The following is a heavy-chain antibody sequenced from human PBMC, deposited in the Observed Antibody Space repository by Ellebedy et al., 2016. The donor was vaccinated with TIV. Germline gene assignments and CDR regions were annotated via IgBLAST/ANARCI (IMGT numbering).Heavy chain of an antibody. V-gene: IGHV3-48*04. J-gene: IGHJ5*02. D-gene: IGHD3-22*01. CDR3: VRWGDYEGWDL. CDR1: RLTFSRYE. CDR2: INKGSSLI. Sequence: PGGSLRLSCAVSRLTFSRYEMSWVRQAPGKGLEWISYINKGSSLIYYADSVKGRFTISRDNSRSSAYLEMNRLRAEDSAVYYCVRWGDYEGWDLWGQGTLATVSS.